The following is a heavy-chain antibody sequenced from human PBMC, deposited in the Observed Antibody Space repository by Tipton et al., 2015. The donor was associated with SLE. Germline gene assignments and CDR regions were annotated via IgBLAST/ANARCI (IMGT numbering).Heavy chain of an antibody. CDR1: GYSISSGYY. CDR2: IYHSRST. D-gene: IGHD5-24*01. CDR3: ARGKDGYKFYAFDI. Sequence: TLSLTCAVSGYSISSGYYWGWIRQPPGKGLEWIGSIYHSRSTYYNPSLKSRVTISVDTSKNQFSLKLSSVTAADTAVYYCARGKDGYKFYAFDIWGQGTMVTVSS. V-gene: IGHV4-38-2*01. J-gene: IGHJ3*02.